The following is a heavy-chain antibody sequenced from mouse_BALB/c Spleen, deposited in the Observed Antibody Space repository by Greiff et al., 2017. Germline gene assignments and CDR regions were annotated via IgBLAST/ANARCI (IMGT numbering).Heavy chain of an antibody. Sequence: QVQLKESGPGLVAPSQSLSITCTVSGFSLTSYGVHWVRQPPGKGLEWLGVIWAGGSTNYNSALMSRLSISKDNSKSQVFLKMNSLQTDDTAMYYCARERAYYGNYYAMDYWGQGTSVTVSS. J-gene: IGHJ4*01. CDR2: IWAGGST. V-gene: IGHV2-9*02. CDR3: ARERAYYGNYYAMDY. CDR1: GFSLTSYG. D-gene: IGHD2-10*01.